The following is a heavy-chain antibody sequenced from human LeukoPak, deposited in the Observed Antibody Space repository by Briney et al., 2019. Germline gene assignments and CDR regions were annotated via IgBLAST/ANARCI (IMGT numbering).Heavy chain of an antibody. Sequence: GGSLRLSCAASGFTFHNFGMVWVRQPPGKELHWVAAIDPHGSDNYYADSARGRFVISRDNSKNTLYLQIYGLTVVDTAVYYCARDFDRSSNHCFFDVWGRGTLVIVSS. V-gene: IGHV3-30*12. CDR2: IDPHGSDN. CDR1: GFTFHNFG. CDR3: ARDFDRSSNHCFFDV. D-gene: IGHD2-15*01. J-gene: IGHJ2*01.